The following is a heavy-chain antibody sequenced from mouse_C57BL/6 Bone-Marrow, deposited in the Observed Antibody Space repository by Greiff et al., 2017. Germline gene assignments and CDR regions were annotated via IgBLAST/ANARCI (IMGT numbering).Heavy chain of an antibody. CDR3: ARLEFGGSIGDWYFDD. CDR1: GYTFTSYD. CDR2: IYPRDGST. J-gene: IGHJ1*03. Sequence: QVQLQQSGPELVKPGASVKLSCKASGYTFTSYDINWVKQRPGQGLEWIGWIYPRDGSTKYNEKFKGKATLTVDTSSSTAYMELHSLTSRDSAVDFSARLEFGGSIGDWYFDDWGTGTTVTVSS. V-gene: IGHV1-85*01. D-gene: IGHD1-1*01.